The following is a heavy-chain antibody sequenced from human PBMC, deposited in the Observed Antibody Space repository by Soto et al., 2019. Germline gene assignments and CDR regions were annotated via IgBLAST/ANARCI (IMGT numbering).Heavy chain of an antibody. V-gene: IGHV1-69*13. CDR2: IIPIFGTA. Sequence: GASVKVSCKASGGTFSCYAISWVRQAPGQGLEWMGGIIPIFGTANYAQKFQGRVTITADESTSTAYMELSSLRSEDTAVYYCARDREGATFDYFDYWGQGTLVTVSS. D-gene: IGHD1-26*01. CDR1: GGTFSCYA. J-gene: IGHJ4*02. CDR3: ARDREGATFDYFDY.